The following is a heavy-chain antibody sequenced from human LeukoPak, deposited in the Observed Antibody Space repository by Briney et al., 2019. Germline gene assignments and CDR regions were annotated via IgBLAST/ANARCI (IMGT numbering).Heavy chain of an antibody. J-gene: IGHJ4*02. CDR3: TRDQTPYY. Sequence: GGSLRLSCTTSGFTFGDYAMTWVRQAPGKGLEWVGFIRSKIYGGTPEYAASVKGRFTISRDDSKGIAYLQMNSLKAEDTGVYYCTRDQTPYYWGQGTLVTVSS. V-gene: IGHV3-49*04. CDR1: GFTFGDYA. CDR2: IRSKIYGGTP.